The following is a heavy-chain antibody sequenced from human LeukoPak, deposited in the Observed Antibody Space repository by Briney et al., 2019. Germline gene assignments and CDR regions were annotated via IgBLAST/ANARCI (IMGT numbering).Heavy chain of an antibody. Sequence: ASVKVSCKASGYTFTSYYMHWVRQAPGQGLEWMGGFDPEDGETIYAQKFQGRVTMTEDTSTDTAYMELSSLRSEDTAVYYCATASGYWGQGTLVTVSS. CDR1: GYTFTSYY. CDR3: ATASGY. CDR2: FDPEDGET. V-gene: IGHV1-24*01. J-gene: IGHJ4*02.